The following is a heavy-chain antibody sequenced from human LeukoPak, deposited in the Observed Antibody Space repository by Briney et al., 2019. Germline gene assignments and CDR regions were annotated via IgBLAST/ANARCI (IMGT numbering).Heavy chain of an antibody. CDR2: INPNSGGT. V-gene: IGHV1-2*02. D-gene: IGHD3-10*01. CDR1: GYTFTGYY. Sequence: GASVKVSCKASGYTFTGYYMHWVRQAPGQGLEWMGWINPNSGGTNYAQKFQGRVTMTRDTSISTAYMELSSLRSEDTAVYYCARGMLYGSGSYHTYYYYYYMDVWGKGTTVTVSS. CDR3: ARGMLYGSGSYHTYYYYYYMDV. J-gene: IGHJ6*03.